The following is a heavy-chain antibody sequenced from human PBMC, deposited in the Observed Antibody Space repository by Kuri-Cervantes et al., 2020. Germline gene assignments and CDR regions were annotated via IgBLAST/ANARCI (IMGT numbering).Heavy chain of an antibody. CDR1: GGSFSGYY. D-gene: IGHD6-13*01. Sequence: SETLSLTCAVYGGSFSGYYWSWIRQPPGKGLEWLGEINHSGSTTLKSRVTTSVDTSKNQFSLKLSSVTAADTAVYYCASFSSWGPTDYWGQGTLVTVSS. J-gene: IGHJ4*02. CDR2: INHSGST. V-gene: IGHV4-34*01. CDR3: ASFSSWGPTDY.